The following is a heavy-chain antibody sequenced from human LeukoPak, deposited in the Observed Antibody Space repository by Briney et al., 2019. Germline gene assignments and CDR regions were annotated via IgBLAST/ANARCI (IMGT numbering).Heavy chain of an antibody. CDR1: GFSLSTSGVG. J-gene: IGHJ4*02. V-gene: IGHV4-61*08. Sequence: SGPTLVKPTQTLTLTCTFSGFSLSTSGVGVGWIRQPPGKGLEWIGYIYYSGSTNYNPSLKSRVTISVDTSKNQFSLKLSSVTAADTAVYYCARAPTFDYWGQGTLVTVSS. CDR2: IYYSGST. CDR3: ARAPTFDY.